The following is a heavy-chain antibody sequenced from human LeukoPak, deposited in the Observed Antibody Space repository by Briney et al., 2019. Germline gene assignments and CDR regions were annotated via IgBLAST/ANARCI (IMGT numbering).Heavy chain of an antibody. CDR1: GVTASITY. J-gene: IGHJ4*02. Sequence: PVGSLRLSCAASGVTASITYMCCVRQSPGKGLWCISVIYSGGNTYYEDSVTGRFTISRDNSKNTVYLQMNSLRAEDTAVYYCARGDPSSYDYWGQGTLVTVSS. CDR3: ARGDPSSYDY. D-gene: IGHD6-13*01. V-gene: IGHV3-53*03. CDR2: IYSGGNT.